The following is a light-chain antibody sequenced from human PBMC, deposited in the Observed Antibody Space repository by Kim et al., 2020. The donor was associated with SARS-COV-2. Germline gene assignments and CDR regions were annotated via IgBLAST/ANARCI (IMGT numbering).Light chain of an antibody. V-gene: IGKV1-27*01. CDR3: QKYNSAPLT. CDR2: DTS. Sequence: ASVGDRITITCRASQDLSTYLAWYQQKAGKIPKLLIYDTSTLQSGVPSRFSGSGSGTDFALNVTSLQPEDVATYYCQKYNSAPLTFGGGTKVEIK. CDR1: QDLSTY. J-gene: IGKJ4*01.